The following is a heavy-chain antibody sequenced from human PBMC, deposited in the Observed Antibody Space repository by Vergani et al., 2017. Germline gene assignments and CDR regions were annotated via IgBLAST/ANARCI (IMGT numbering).Heavy chain of an antibody. J-gene: IGHJ4*02. V-gene: IGHV3-30*18. D-gene: IGHD6-13*01. Sequence: QVQLVQSGAEVKKPGSSVKVSCKASGGTFSSYGMHWVRQAPGKGLEWVAVISYDGSNKYYADSVKGRFNVSRDNSKNTVYLQMNGLRPEDTGLYFCAKEGPVTASGDYWGQGAPVTVSS. CDR2: ISYDGSNK. CDR1: GGTFSSYG. CDR3: AKEGPVTASGDY.